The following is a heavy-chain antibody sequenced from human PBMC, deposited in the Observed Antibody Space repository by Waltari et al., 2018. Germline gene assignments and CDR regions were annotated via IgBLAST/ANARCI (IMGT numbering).Heavy chain of an antibody. CDR2: IFSNDEK. CDR1: GFSLSNARMG. J-gene: IGHJ6*03. CDR3: ARIVDSYGYYSYYYMDV. Sequence: QVSLTESGPVLVKPTETLTLTCTVSGFSLSNARMGVSWIRQPPGKALEWLAHIFSNDEKSYSTSLRSRLTISKDTSKSQVVLTMTNMDPVDTATYYCARIVDSYGYYSYYYMDVWGKGTTVTVSS. D-gene: IGHD5-18*01. V-gene: IGHV2-26*01.